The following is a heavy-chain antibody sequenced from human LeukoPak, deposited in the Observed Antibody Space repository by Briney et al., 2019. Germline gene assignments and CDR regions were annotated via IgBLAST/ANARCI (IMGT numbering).Heavy chain of an antibody. J-gene: IGHJ4*02. Sequence: PPETLSLTCTVSGGSVSSYFCSWIRQPPGKGLEWIGHIYYSGSTNYNPSLKRRVTISVDTSKNQFSLKLSSVTAADTAVYYCASLTTVTQGNFDYWGQGTLVTVSS. CDR1: GGSVSSYF. D-gene: IGHD4-17*01. V-gene: IGHV4-59*08. CDR2: IYYSGST. CDR3: ASLTTVTQGNFDY.